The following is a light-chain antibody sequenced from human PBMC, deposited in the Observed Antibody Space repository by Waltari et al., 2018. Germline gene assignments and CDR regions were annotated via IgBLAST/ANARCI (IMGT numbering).Light chain of an antibody. J-gene: IGKJ5*01. V-gene: IGKV3-11*01. Sequence: IVLTQSPATLSLSPGDRATIPCRASHSVDTSLAWYQQKLGQAPRLLIYDVFYRATGVPARFSGHGSGTDFTLTISSLEPEDFALYFCQQRRDWPITFGQGTRLEIK. CDR1: HSVDTS. CDR2: DVF. CDR3: QQRRDWPIT.